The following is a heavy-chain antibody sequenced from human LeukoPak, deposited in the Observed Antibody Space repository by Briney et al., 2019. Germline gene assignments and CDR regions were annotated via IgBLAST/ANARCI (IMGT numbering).Heavy chain of an antibody. J-gene: IGHJ4*02. CDR3: ARGGTLFTYFNS. CDR1: GGSTSDYY. CDR2: IYYTGNT. V-gene: IGHV4-4*07. D-gene: IGHD3-10*02. Sequence: SETLSLTCSVSGGSTSDYYWNWIRQPAGQGLEWLGRIYYTGNTAYNPSLESRLTMSLDTAKNQFSLKVTSVTAADTAVYYCARGGTLFTYFNSWGQGTLVTVSS.